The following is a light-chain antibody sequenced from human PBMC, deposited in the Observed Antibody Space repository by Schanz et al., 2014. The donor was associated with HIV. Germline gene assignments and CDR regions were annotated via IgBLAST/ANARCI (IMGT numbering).Light chain of an antibody. CDR2: GAF. CDR3: QQYSDWPPST. CDR1: QSISNN. J-gene: IGKJ2*01. Sequence: EIVMTQSPATLYVSPGEGATLSCRASQSISNNLAWYQHKPGQAPRLLIYGAFTRATGIPVRFSGRGSGTEFTFTISGLQSEDFALYYCQQYSDWPPSTFGQGTKVEIK. V-gene: IGKV3-15*01.